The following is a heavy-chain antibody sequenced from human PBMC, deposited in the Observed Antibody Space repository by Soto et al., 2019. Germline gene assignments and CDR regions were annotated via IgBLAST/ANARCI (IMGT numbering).Heavy chain of an antibody. J-gene: IGHJ4*02. D-gene: IGHD2-2*01. Sequence: EVQLVESGGGLVQPGGSLRLSCAASGFTFSSYSMNWVRQDPGKGLEWVSYISSSSSTIYYADSEKGRVTISRDNAKNSLHLPMNSLGAEDTAGYYCARLLYQLLPFDYWGQGTLVTVSS. V-gene: IGHV3-48*01. CDR3: ARLLYQLLPFDY. CDR1: GFTFSSYS. CDR2: ISSSSSTI.